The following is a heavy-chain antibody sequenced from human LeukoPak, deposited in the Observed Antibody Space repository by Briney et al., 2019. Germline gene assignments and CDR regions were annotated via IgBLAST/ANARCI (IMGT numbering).Heavy chain of an antibody. V-gene: IGHV1-18*01. CDR2: IAVYNGNT. CDR3: ARVSSSSSRYFQH. Sequence: ASVKVSCKASGYTFSSFGISWVRQAPGQGLEWMGWIAVYNGNTNYAQKFQGRLTMTTDTSTSTAYMELRSLRSEDTAVYYCARVSSSSSRYFQHWGQGTLVTVSS. CDR1: GYTFSSFG. D-gene: IGHD6-6*01. J-gene: IGHJ1*01.